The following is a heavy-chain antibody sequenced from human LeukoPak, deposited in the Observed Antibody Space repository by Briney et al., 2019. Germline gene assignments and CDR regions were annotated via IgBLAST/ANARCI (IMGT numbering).Heavy chain of an antibody. J-gene: IGHJ6*02. CDR3: ARITITMVRGSLSYYGMDV. D-gene: IGHD3-10*01. V-gene: IGHV1-69*04. Sequence: SVKVSCKASGGTFSSYAISWVRQAPGQGLEWMGRIIPILGIANYAQKFQGRVTITVDKSTSTAYMELSSPRSEDTAVYYCARITITMVRGSLSYYGMDVWGQGTTVTVSS. CDR2: IIPILGIA. CDR1: GGTFSSYA.